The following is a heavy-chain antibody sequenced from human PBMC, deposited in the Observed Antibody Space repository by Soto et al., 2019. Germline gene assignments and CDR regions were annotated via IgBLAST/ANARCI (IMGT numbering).Heavy chain of an antibody. D-gene: IGHD3-22*01. J-gene: IGHJ4*01. CDR1: GGSMRRDRYY. CDR2: IYYSGST. Sequence: SEALSLRMSGSGGSMRRDRYYLGRIRLPPGKGLEWIGSIYYSGSTYYNPSLKSRVTISVDTSKNQFSLKLSSVTAADTAVYYCARHVPNYYYDSSGYLPDYWGHGSLGTVS. V-gene: IGHV4-39*01. CDR3: ARHVPNYYYDSSGYLPDY.